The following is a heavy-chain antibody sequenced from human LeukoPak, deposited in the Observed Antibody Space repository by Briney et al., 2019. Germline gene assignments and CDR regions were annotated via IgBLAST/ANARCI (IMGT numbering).Heavy chain of an antibody. CDR3: ARDGSIVVVVAAIGPWFDP. Sequence: GASVKVSCKASGYTFTSYDINWVRQATGQGLEWMGWMNPNSGNTGYAQKFQGRVTMTRNTSISTAYMELSSLRSEDTAVYYCARDGSIVVVVAAIGPWFDPWGQGTLVTVSS. D-gene: IGHD2-15*01. CDR2: MNPNSGNT. CDR1: GYTFTSYD. V-gene: IGHV1-8*01. J-gene: IGHJ5*02.